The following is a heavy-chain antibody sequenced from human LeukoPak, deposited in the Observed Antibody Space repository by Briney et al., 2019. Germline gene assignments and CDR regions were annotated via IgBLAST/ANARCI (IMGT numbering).Heavy chain of an antibody. V-gene: IGHV3-23*01. J-gene: IGHJ4*02. Sequence: PGGSLRLSCAASGFTFSSYAMSWVRQAPGKGLEWVSAISGSGGSTYYADSVKGRFTISRDNSKNTLYLQMNSLRAEDTAVYYCAKDDSSWVRVALDYWGQGTLVTVSS. CDR2: ISGSGGST. CDR1: GFTFSSYA. CDR3: AKDDSSWVRVALDY. D-gene: IGHD6-13*01.